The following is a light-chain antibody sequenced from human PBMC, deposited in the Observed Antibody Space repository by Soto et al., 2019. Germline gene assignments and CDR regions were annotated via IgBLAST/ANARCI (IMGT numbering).Light chain of an antibody. CDR2: AVT. Sequence: QSALTQPPSASGSPGQSVTISCTGTGSDVGAYNYVSWYQQHPGKAPKLMIYAVTKRPSGVPDRFSGSKSGNTASLTVSGLQAEDEADYYCSSYVGSNNLLFGGGTKLTVL. CDR3: SSYVGSNNLL. V-gene: IGLV2-8*01. J-gene: IGLJ2*01. CDR1: GSDVGAYNY.